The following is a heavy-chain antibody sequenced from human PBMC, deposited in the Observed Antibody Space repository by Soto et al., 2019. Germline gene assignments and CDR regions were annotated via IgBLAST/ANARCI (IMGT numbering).Heavy chain of an antibody. CDR1: GFTFSSYG. CDR3: AKDLLRPGRAYGMDV. CDR2: ISYDGSNK. Sequence: QVQLVESGGGVVQPGRSLRLSCAASGFTFSSYGRHWVRQAPGKGLEWVAVISYDGSNKYYADSVKGRFTISRDNSKNTLYLQMNSLRAEDTAVYYCAKDLLRPGRAYGMDVWGQGTPVTVSS. V-gene: IGHV3-30*18. J-gene: IGHJ6*02.